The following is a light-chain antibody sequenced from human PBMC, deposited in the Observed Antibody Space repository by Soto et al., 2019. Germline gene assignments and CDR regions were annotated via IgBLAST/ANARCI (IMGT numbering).Light chain of an antibody. CDR2: DVS. Sequence: QSALTQPRSVSGSPGQSVTISCTGTSSDVGTYDFVSWYQQYPGKAPRLMIFDVSERPSGVPDRFSGSKSGNTASLTISGLQAEDEADYYCCLYAVTFYVFGTGTKVTV. V-gene: IGLV2-11*01. J-gene: IGLJ1*01. CDR3: CLYAVTFYV. CDR1: SSDVGTYDF.